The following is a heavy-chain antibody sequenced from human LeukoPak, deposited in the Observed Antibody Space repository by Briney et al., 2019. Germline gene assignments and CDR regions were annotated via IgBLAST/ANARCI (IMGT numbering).Heavy chain of an antibody. CDR3: ATVTSPYYDFWSGYSDAFDI. J-gene: IGHJ3*02. CDR1: VYTLTELS. Sequence: ASVKVSCKVSVYTLTELSMHWVRQAAGNGREWMGGFDPEDGETIYAQKFQGRVTMTEDTSTDTAYMELSSLRSEDTAVYYCATVTSPYYDFWSGYSDAFDIWGQGTMVTVSS. CDR2: FDPEDGET. D-gene: IGHD3-3*01. V-gene: IGHV1-24*01.